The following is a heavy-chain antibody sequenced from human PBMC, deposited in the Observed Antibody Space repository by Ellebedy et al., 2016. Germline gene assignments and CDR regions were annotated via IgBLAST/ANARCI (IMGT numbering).Heavy chain of an antibody. CDR2: ISYDGRSE. V-gene: IGHV3-30*04. Sequence: GESLKISXAASGFTFSSSTMHWVRQDPGKGLEWVAGISYDGRSEHYADSVKGRFTISRDNSKNTLYLQLNSLRDEEAAIYYCVRGPHSSGHCDAFDVWGRGTMVTVSS. D-gene: IGHD6-19*01. CDR1: GFTFSSST. CDR3: VRGPHSSGHCDAFDV. J-gene: IGHJ3*01.